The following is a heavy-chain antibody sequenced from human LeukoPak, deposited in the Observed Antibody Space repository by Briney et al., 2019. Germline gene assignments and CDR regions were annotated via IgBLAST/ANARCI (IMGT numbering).Heavy chain of an antibody. Sequence: PSETLSLTCAVYGGSFSGYYWSWIRQPPGKGLEWIGEINHSGSTNYNPSLKSRVTISVDTSKNQFSLKLSSVTAADTAVYYCARKRATYFDYWGQGTLVTVSS. CDR1: GGSFSGYY. J-gene: IGHJ4*02. CDR2: INHSGST. V-gene: IGHV4-34*01. CDR3: ARKRATYFDY.